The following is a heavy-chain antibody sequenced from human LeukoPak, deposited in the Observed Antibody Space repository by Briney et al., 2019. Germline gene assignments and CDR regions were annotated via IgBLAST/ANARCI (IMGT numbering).Heavy chain of an antibody. CDR1: GDSISSGRNY. Sequence: SETLSLTCSVSGDSISSGRNYWGWIRQSPGKGLEWIASIYSGGNTHSNPSLKSRVSISVDTSKNQVSLKLYSVTASDAAIYYCARHLSGTTMSHYFDFWGQGTLVTVSS. J-gene: IGHJ4*02. CDR2: IYSGGNT. CDR3: ARHLSGTTMSHYFDF. V-gene: IGHV4-39*01. D-gene: IGHD1-1*01.